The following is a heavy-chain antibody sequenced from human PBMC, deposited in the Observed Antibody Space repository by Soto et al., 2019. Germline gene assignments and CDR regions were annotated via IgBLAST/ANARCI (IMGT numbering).Heavy chain of an antibody. CDR3: ADLVVADTGMDV. Sequence: GASVKVCCKASGDTFTSYCISWVRQAPGQGLEWMGWISGYNGNTDYARRVQGRVTMTTDTSTSTAFMELRSLRVDDTAVYYCADLVVADTGMDVWGQGTTVTVS. J-gene: IGHJ6*02. D-gene: IGHD2-15*01. V-gene: IGHV1-18*01. CDR2: ISGYNGNT. CDR1: GDTFTSYC.